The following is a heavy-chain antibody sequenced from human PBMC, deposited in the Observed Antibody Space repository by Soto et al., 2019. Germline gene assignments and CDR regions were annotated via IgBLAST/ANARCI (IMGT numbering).Heavy chain of an antibody. CDR3: ARDGSYGAFDI. J-gene: IGHJ3*02. Sequence: SETLSLTCTVSGGSTSSYYWSWIRQPPGKGLEWIGYIYYSGSTNYNPSLKSRVTISVDTSKNQFSLKLSSVTAADTAVYYCARDGSYGAFDIWGQGTMVTVSS. CDR2: IYYSGST. V-gene: IGHV4-59*01. CDR1: GGSTSSYY. D-gene: IGHD1-26*01.